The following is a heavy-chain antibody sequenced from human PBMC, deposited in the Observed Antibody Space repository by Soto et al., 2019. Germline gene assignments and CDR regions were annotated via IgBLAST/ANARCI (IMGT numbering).Heavy chain of an antibody. Sequence: ASVKGSCRASGGTFSSYAISWVRQAPGQGLEWMGGIIPIFGTANYAQKFQGRVTITADKSTSTAYMELSSLRSEDTAVYYCAREIKLYYDFCCGMDVCGQGTTVTVSS. D-gene: IGHD3-3*01. CDR3: AREIKLYYDFCCGMDV. CDR1: GGTFSSYA. J-gene: IGHJ6*02. V-gene: IGHV1-69*06. CDR2: IIPIFGTA.